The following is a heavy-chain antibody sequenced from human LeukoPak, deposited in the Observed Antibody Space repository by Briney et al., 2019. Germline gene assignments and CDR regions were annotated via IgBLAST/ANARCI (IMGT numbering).Heavy chain of an antibody. J-gene: IGHJ3*02. CDR2: ISGGGDST. V-gene: IGHV3-23*01. D-gene: IGHD1-26*01. CDR3: AKGRWLGATTVAFQI. CDR1: GFTFSRYG. Sequence: GGSLRLSCAASGFTFSRYGMSWVRQAPGKGLEWVSGISGGGDSTHYADSVKGRFTILRDNPENTLRLQMNSLRAEDTAIYYCAKGRWLGATTVAFQIWGQGTMVTVSS.